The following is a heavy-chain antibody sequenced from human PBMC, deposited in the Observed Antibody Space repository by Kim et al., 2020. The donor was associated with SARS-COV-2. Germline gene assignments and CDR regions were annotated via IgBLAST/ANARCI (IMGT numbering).Heavy chain of an antibody. CDR3: ATSRAYCGGDCYSGFDY. CDR1: GFTFSSYW. V-gene: IGHV3-7*01. Sequence: GGSLRLSCAASGFTFSSYWMSWVRQAPGKGLEWVANIKQDGSEKYYVDSVKGRFTISRDNAKNSLYLQMNSLRAEDTAVYYCATSRAYCGGDCYSGFDYWGQGTLVTVSS. J-gene: IGHJ4*02. CDR2: IKQDGSEK. D-gene: IGHD2-21*02.